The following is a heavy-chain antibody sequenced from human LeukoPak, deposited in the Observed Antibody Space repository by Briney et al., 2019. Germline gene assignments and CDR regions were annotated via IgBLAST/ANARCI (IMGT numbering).Heavy chain of an antibody. Sequence: ASVKVSCKASGYTFTGYYMHWVRQAPGQGLEWMGWINPNSGDTNYAQNFQGRVTMTRDTSTSTAYMELSRLRSDDTAVYYCARGSYPRTWFDYWGQGTLVTVSS. V-gene: IGHV1-2*02. CDR3: ARGSYPRTWFDY. CDR1: GYTFTGYY. CDR2: INPNSGDT. J-gene: IGHJ4*02.